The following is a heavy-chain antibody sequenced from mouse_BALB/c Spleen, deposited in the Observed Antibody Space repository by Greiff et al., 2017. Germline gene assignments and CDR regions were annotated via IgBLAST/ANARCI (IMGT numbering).Heavy chain of an antibody. D-gene: IGHD1-2*01. V-gene: IGHV3-2*02. CDR3: ARSYYGPTPAY. CDR2: ISYSGST. J-gene: IGHJ3*01. CDR1: GYSITSDYA. Sequence: EVKLVESGPGLVKPSQSLSLTCTVTGYSITSDYAWNWIRQFPGNKLEWMGYISYSGSTSYNPSLKSRISITRDTSKNQFFLQLNSVTTEDTATYYCARSYYGPTPAYWGQGTLVTVSA.